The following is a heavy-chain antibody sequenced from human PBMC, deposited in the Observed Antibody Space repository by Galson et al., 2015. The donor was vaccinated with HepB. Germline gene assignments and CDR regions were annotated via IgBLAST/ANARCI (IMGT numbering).Heavy chain of an antibody. J-gene: IGHJ4*02. CDR1: GFTFSGYA. V-gene: IGHV3-30*18. CDR2: ISYDGSNK. CDR3: AKYGQWLGPFDC. D-gene: IGHD6-19*01. Sequence: SLRLSCAASGFTFSGYAMHWVRQAPGRGLKWVAVISYDGSNKYYADLVQGRFTISRDNSRNTLYLQMNSLRAEDTAIYYCAKYGQWLGPFDCWGQGTLVTVSS.